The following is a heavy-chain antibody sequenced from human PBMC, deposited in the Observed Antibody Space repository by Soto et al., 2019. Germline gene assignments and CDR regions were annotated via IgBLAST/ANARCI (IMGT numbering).Heavy chain of an antibody. CDR3: AGYGDYLS. D-gene: IGHD4-17*01. CDR1: GFTFSSYG. J-gene: IGHJ4*02. CDR2: IWYDGSNK. Sequence: QVQLVASGGGVVQPGRSLRLSCAASGFTFSSYGMHWVRQAPGKGLEWVAVIWYDGSNKYYADSVKGRFTSSRDNSKNMLYLQMNSQRAEDTAVYYCAGYGDYLSWGQGTLVTVS. V-gene: IGHV3-33*01.